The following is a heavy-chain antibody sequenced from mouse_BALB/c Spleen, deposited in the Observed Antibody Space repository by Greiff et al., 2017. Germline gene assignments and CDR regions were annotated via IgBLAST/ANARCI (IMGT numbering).Heavy chain of an antibody. J-gene: IGHJ4*01. V-gene: IGHV1S81*02. CDR1: GYTFTSYY. D-gene: IGHD3-1*01. CDR3: TRSSARATFYYAMDY. CDR2: INPSNGGT. Sequence: QVQLQQPGAELVKPGASVKLSCKASGYTFTSYYMYWVKQRPGQGLEWIGGINPSNGGTNFDEKFTSKATLTVDKSSSTAYMQLSSLTSEDSAVYYCTRSSARATFYYAMDYWGQGTSVTVSA.